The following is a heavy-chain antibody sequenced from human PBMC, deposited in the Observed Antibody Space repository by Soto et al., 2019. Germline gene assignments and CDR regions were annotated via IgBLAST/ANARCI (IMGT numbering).Heavy chain of an antibody. Sequence: TGGSLRLSCAASGFTFSYYYMTWIRQAPGKALEWLSYISGSGTYTNYADSVKGRLTISRDNAKNSLYLQITSLSAEDTAVYYCARDKGTDGSYYPFFDYWGQGTLVTVSS. CDR3: ARDKGTDGSYYPFFDY. CDR2: ISGSGTYT. V-gene: IGHV3-11*06. CDR1: GFTFSYYY. D-gene: IGHD1-26*01. J-gene: IGHJ4*02.